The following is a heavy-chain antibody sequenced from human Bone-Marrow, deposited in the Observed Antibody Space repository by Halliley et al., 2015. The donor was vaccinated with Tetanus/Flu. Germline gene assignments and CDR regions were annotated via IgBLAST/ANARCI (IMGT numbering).Heavy chain of an antibody. V-gene: IGHV3-23*01. Sequence: SLRLSCEASGFTFRNFAMTWVRQAPGKGLEWVSGISGSSDATYYADSVKGRFTVSRDNSKNTFYLQMNSLRAEDTAIYYCAKEATNAATNFDFWGQGTLVTVSS. CDR2: ISGSSDAT. CDR3: AKEATNAATNFDF. J-gene: IGHJ4*02. CDR1: GFTFRNFA. D-gene: IGHD6-25*01.